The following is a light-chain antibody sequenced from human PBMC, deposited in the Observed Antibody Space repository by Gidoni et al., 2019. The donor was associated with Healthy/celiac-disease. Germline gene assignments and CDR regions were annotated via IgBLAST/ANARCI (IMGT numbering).Light chain of an antibody. CDR3: CSYAGSVV. CDR2: EGS. V-gene: IGLV2-23*01. CDR1: NSDVGSYNL. Sequence: QSALTQPASVSVSPGQSITISCTGTNSDVGSYNLVSWYQQHPGKAPKLMIYEGSKRPSGVSNRFSGSKSGNTASLTISGLQAEDEADYYCCSYAGSVVFGGGTKLTVL. J-gene: IGLJ2*01.